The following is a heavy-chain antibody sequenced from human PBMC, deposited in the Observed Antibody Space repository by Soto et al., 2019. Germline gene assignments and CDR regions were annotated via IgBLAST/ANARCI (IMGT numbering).Heavy chain of an antibody. CDR3: ASGSGSSWYSYYYGMDV. J-gene: IGHJ6*02. CDR1: GFTFSSYA. D-gene: IGHD6-13*01. V-gene: IGHV3-21*01. Sequence: GGSLRLSCAASGFTFSSYAMHWVRQAPGKGLEWVSSISGSSSYIYYADSVKGRFTISRDNAKNSLYLQMNSLRAEDTAVYYCASGSGSSWYSYYYGMDVWGQGTTVTVSS. CDR2: ISGSSSYI.